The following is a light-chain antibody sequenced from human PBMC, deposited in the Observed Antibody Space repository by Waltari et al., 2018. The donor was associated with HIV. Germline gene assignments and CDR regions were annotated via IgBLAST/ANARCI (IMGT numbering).Light chain of an antibody. J-gene: IGLJ2*01. V-gene: IGLV3-1*01. CDR3: QAWDSSIVG. CDR2: QDK. Sequence: SYELSQPPSVFVSPGQTATITCSGHKLGDKYASWYQQKPGQSPVLVIYQDKRRPSGIPERFSGSNSGNTATLTISGTQPLDEADYYCQAWDSSIVGFGGGTKLTVL. CDR1: KLGDKY.